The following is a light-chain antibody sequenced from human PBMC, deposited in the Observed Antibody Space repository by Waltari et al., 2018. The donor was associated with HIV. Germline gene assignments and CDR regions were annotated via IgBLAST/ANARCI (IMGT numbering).Light chain of an antibody. Sequence: QSVLTPPPSASGTPGQRVAISCSGSSSTIGRHYVYWYQQVPGAAPKLPLYRNNQRHSGVHDRFSGSKAGASASLAISGLRSDDEADYYCAAWDDSLKNYVFGTGTRVTVL. CDR3: AAWDDSLKNYV. V-gene: IGLV1-47*01. J-gene: IGLJ1*01. CDR1: SSTIGRHY. CDR2: RNN.